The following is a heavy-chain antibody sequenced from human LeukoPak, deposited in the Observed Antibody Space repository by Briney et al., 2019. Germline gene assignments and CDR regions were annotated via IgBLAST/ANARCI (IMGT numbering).Heavy chain of an antibody. J-gene: IGHJ4*02. D-gene: IGHD3-22*01. Sequence: ASVKVSCKASGYTFTSYYMHWVRQAPGQGLEWMGWISAYNGNTNYAEKVQGRLTMTTDTSTSTAYMELRSLRSDDTAVYYCARDSRVYYFDSSGSREIDYWGQGTLVTVSS. V-gene: IGHV1-18*04. CDR1: GYTFTSYY. CDR3: ARDSRVYYFDSSGSREIDY. CDR2: ISAYNGNT.